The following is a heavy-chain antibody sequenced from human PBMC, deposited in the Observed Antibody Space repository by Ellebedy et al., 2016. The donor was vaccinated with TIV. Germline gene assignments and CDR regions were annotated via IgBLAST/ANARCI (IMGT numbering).Heavy chain of an antibody. Sequence: AASVKVSCKASGYIVTNHAIHWVRQAPGQSFEWMGWIYPANGDTKYSQQFQGRVTFTRDTSASTAYMELSSLRSEDTAVYYCARDKPGGDNWFDPWGQGTLVTVSS. CDR3: ARDKPGGDNWFDP. V-gene: IGHV1-3*01. CDR1: GYIVTNHA. J-gene: IGHJ5*02. CDR2: IYPANGDT. D-gene: IGHD3-16*01.